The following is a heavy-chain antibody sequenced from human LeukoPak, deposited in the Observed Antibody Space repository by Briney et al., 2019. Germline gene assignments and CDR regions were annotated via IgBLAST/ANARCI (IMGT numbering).Heavy chain of an antibody. CDR3: ARHPYADGDYNGMDV. J-gene: IGHJ6*02. D-gene: IGHD2-2*01. Sequence: SDTLSLTCTVSVRPLSSSSYHGGSIPQPPGKGLERFGGIYYSGSTYYNPSLKSRVAISVDTSKNQFSLKLSSVTAADTAVYYCARHPYADGDYNGMDVWGQGTTVTVSS. CDR2: IYYSGST. CDR1: VRPLSSSSYH. V-gene: IGHV4-39*01.